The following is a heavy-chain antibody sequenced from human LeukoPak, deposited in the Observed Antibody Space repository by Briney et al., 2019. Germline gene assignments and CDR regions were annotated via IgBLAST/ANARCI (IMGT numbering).Heavy chain of an antibody. CDR2: IYYSGST. Sequence: SETLSLTCTVSGGSISSYYWSWIRQPPGKGLEWIGYIYYSGSTNYNPSLKSRVTIPVDTSKNQFSLKLSSVTAADTAVYYCARVSSRDGYIIDYWGQGTLVTVSS. CDR3: ARVSSRDGYIIDY. V-gene: IGHV4-59*01. D-gene: IGHD5-24*01. CDR1: GGSISSYY. J-gene: IGHJ4*02.